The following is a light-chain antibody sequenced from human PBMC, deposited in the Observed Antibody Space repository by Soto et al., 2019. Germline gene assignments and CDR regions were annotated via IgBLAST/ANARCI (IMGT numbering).Light chain of an antibody. J-gene: IGLJ2*01. Sequence: QSALTQPASVSGSPGQSITISCTGTSSDVGGYNYVSWYQQHPGKAPKLMIYDVSNRPSGVSNRFSGSKSGNTASLTISGLPAEDDADYCCTSYTSSSTPLVFGGGTQLTVL. CDR1: SSDVGGYNY. CDR2: DVS. CDR3: TSYTSSSTPLV. V-gene: IGLV2-14*01.